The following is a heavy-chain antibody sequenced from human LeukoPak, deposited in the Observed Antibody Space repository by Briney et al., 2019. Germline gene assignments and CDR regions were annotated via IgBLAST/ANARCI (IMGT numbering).Heavy chain of an antibody. Sequence: SETLSLTCTVSGGSISSYYWSWIRQPPGKGLEWIGYIYYSGSTNYNPSLKSRVTISVDTSKNQFSLKLSSVTAADTAVYYCARAGWNDVLSYYYDGMDVWGQGTAVTVSS. V-gene: IGHV4-59*01. CDR2: IYYSGST. CDR3: ARAGWNDVLSYYYDGMDV. CDR1: GGSISSYY. J-gene: IGHJ6*02. D-gene: IGHD1-1*01.